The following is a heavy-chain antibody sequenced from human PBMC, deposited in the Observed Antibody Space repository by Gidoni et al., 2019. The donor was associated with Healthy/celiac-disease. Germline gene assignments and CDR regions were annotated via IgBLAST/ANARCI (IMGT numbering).Heavy chain of an antibody. CDR1: GFTFSSYS. D-gene: IGHD3-10*01. V-gene: IGHV3-48*02. Sequence: EVQLVESGGGLVQPGGSLRLSCAAPGFTFSSYSMNWVLQAPGKGLEWVSYISSSSSTIYYADSVKGRFTISRDNAKNSLYLQMNSLRDEDTAVYYCASLMVRGVTLGWFDPWGQGTLVTVSS. CDR2: ISSSSSTI. J-gene: IGHJ5*02. CDR3: ASLMVRGVTLGWFDP.